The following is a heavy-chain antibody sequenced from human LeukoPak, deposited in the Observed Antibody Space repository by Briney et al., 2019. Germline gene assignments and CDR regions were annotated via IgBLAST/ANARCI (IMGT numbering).Heavy chain of an antibody. CDR2: IFTSGNS. Sequence: SQTLSLTCTVSGDSISGNHYWNWIRQPAGKGLEWIGRIFTSGNSNYNPSLTSRVTISLDTSKDQFSLRLSSVTAADTAFYYCARESATSGSTDWGQGTLVTVSS. CDR3: ARESATSGSTD. CDR1: GDSISGNHY. V-gene: IGHV4-61*02. J-gene: IGHJ4*02. D-gene: IGHD3-10*01.